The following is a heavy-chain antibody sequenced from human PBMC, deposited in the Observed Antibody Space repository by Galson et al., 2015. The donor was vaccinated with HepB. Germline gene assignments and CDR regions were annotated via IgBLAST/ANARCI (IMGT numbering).Heavy chain of an antibody. CDR3: AKGGSSNGPEYH. V-gene: IGHV1-18*04. CDR1: GYAFSSYT. CDR2: ISAFNGDT. Sequence: SVKVSCKASGYAFSSYTIAWVRQAPGQGLEWMGWISAFNGDTNYARDFQDRVTMTTDTSTSTAYMELRSLTSDDTAVYYCAKGGSSNGPEYHWGQGTLVTVSS. J-gene: IGHJ5*02. D-gene: IGHD2-8*01.